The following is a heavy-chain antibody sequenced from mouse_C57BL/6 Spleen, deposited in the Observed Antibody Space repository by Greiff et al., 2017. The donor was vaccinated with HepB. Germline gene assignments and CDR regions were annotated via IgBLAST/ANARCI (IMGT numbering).Heavy chain of an antibody. CDR1: GFTFSDYG. J-gene: IGHJ2*01. CDR2: ISSGSSTI. Sequence: EVKLVESGGGLVKPGGSLKLSCAASGFTFSDYGMHWVRQAPEKGLEWVAYISSGSSTIYYADTVKGRFTISRDNAKNTLFLQMTRLMSEDTAMYYCARETYDGLDYWGQGTTLTVSS. D-gene: IGHD2-3*01. CDR3: ARETYDGLDY. V-gene: IGHV5-17*01.